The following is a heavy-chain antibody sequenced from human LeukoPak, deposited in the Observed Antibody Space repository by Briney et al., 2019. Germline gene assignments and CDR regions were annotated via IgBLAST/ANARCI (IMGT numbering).Heavy chain of an antibody. V-gene: IGHV4-31*03. CDR1: GGSISSGGYY. CDR3: ARWYYDFWSGYYTRFNWFDP. J-gene: IGHJ5*02. Sequence: SETLSLTCTVSGGSISSGGYYWSWIRQHPGKGLEWIGYIYYSGSTYYNPSLKSRVTISVDTSKNQFSLKLSSVTAADTAVYYCARWYYDFWSGYYTRFNWFDPWGQGTLVTVSS. CDR2: IYYSGST. D-gene: IGHD3-3*01.